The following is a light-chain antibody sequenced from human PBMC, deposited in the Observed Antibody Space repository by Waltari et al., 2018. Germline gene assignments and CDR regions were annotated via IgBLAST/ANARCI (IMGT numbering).Light chain of an antibody. V-gene: IGKV4-1*01. J-gene: IGKJ2*01. CDR3: QQYYSTPYT. CDR2: WAS. CDR1: QSVLYSSNNKNY. Sequence: DIVMTQSPDSLAVSLGERATLNCKSSQSVLYSSNNKNYLAWYQQKPGQPPKLLIYWASTRESGVPDRFSGSGSGTDFTLTISSLQAEDVAVYYCQQYYSTPYTFGQGTKLGIK.